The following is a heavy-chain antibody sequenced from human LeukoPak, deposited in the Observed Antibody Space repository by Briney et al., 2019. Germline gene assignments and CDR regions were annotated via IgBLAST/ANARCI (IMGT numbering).Heavy chain of an antibody. CDR1: GFTFTTYW. Sequence: GTSLRLSCAASGFTFTTYWMHCVRQAPGKGLVWVSRINSDETTTRYADSVKGRFTISRDNAKSTLYLEMNSLRAEDTAVYYCTRSGYCSGGNCNSYFDSWGQGTLVTVSS. CDR2: INSDETTT. CDR3: TRSGYCSGGNCNSYFDS. V-gene: IGHV3-74*01. D-gene: IGHD2-15*01. J-gene: IGHJ4*02.